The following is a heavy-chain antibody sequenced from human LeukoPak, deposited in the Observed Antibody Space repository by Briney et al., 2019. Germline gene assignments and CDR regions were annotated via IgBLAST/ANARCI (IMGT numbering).Heavy chain of an antibody. CDR1: GGSISSYY. CDR2: IYTSGST. J-gene: IGHJ4*02. CDR3: ARDLRLDS. V-gene: IGHV4-4*07. Sequence: PSETLSLTCTVSGGSISSYYWSWIRQPAGKGLEWIGRIYTSGSTNYNPSLKSRVTMSVDRSKNQLYLELTSVTAADTAMYYCARDLRLDSWGQGILVSVSS.